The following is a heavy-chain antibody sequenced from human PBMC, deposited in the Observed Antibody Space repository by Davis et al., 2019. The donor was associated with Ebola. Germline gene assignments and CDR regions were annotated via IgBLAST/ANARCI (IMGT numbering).Heavy chain of an antibody. CDR1: GFTLSGYA. CDR2: IWYNGNNK. V-gene: IGHV3-33*01. Sequence: GESLKISCAASGFTLSGYAMHWVRQAPGKGLEWVAVIWYNGNNKYYADSAKGRFTISRDTSKNTVYLEMNNLRPEDTAVYYCARGPAGDVVVTVPFDHWGQGTLVTVSS. J-gene: IGHJ4*02. CDR3: ARGPAGDVVVTVPFDH. D-gene: IGHD2-21*02.